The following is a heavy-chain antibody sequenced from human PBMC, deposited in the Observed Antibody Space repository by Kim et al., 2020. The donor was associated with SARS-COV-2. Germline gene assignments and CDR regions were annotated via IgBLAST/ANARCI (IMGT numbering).Heavy chain of an antibody. CDR1: GFTFSSYA. J-gene: IGHJ4*02. Sequence: GGSLRLSCAASGFTFSSYAMSWVRQAPGKGLEWVSAISGSGGSTYYADSVKGRFTISRDNSKITLYLQMNSLRAEDTAVYYCATSGIIVVVPAAPDYWGQGTLVTVSS. V-gene: IGHV3-23*01. CDR3: ATSGIIVVVPAAPDY. D-gene: IGHD2-2*01. CDR2: ISGSGGST.